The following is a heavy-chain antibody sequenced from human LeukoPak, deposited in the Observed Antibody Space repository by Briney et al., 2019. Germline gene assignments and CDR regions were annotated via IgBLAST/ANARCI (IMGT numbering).Heavy chain of an antibody. V-gene: IGHV3-11*06. CDR2: ISTSSSYT. Sequence: GGSLRLSCAASGFTFSDYYMNWIRQAPGKWLEWVSYISTSSSYTNYADSVKGRFNISRDNAKNSLYLQMNSLRAEDTAVYYCARRAAAGTGETSFDYWGQGTLVTVSS. D-gene: IGHD6-13*01. J-gene: IGHJ4*02. CDR1: GFTFSDYY. CDR3: ARRAAAGTGETSFDY.